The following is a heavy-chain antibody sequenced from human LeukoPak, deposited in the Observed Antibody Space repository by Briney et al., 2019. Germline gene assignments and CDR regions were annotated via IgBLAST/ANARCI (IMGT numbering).Heavy chain of an antibody. CDR3: ARRRRFGDYVWGKLDYYFDY. J-gene: IGHJ4*02. CDR2: IYTSGTT. CDR1: GGSFSSYY. V-gene: IGHV4-4*07. Sequence: SETLSLTCTVSGGSFSSYYWSWIRQPAGKGLEWIGHIYTSGTTNYNPSLKSRVTMSIGTSKNQFSLKLSSVTAADTAVYYCARRRRFGDYVWGKLDYYFDYWGQGTLVTVSS. D-gene: IGHD3-16*01.